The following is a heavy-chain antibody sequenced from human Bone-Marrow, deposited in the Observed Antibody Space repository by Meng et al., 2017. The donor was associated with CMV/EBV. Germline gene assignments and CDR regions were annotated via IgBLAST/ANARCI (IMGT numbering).Heavy chain of an antibody. CDR2: INPNSGGT. Sequence: ASVKVSCKASGYTFTGYYTHWVRQVPGQGLEWMGWINPNSGGTNYAQKFQGRVTMTRDTSISTAYMELSRLRSDDTAVYYCARVASEKGAAGLMDVWGQGTTVTVSS. CDR1: GYTFTGYY. CDR3: ARVASEKGAAGLMDV. J-gene: IGHJ6*02. V-gene: IGHV1-2*02. D-gene: IGHD2-15*01.